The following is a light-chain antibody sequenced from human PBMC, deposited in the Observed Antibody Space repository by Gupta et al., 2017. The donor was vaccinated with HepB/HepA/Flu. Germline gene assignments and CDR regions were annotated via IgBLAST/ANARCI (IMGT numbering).Light chain of an antibody. CDR1: TPNIGNNY. CDR3: AAWDDNLCVV. J-gene: IGLJ2*01. CDR2: RNN. V-gene: IGLV1-47*01. Sequence: QSVLTQPPSASGTPGQRVPISCSGSTPNIGNNYVYWYQQFPGTAPKLLIYRNNQRPSGVPDRFSGSKSGTSAALAISGLRSEDEADYYCAAWDDNLCVVFGGGTKLTVL.